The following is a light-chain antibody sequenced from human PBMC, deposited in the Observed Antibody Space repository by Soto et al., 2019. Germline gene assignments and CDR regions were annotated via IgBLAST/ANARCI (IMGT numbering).Light chain of an antibody. V-gene: IGKV1-6*01. CDR1: QGIGNA. Sequence: AIRLTQSASSLSASVGDRFTISFRASQGIGNALGWYQQKPGKPPKVLIYGASNLQSGVPPRFSGSGSGTDFTLAISSLQPEDAATYYCLQDINYPWTFGQGTKVDIK. J-gene: IGKJ1*01. CDR3: LQDINYPWT. CDR2: GAS.